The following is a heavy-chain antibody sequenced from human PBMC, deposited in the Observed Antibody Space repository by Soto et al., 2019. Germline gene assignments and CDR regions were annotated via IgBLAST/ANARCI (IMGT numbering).Heavy chain of an antibody. CDR3: ASRDPGTSVDY. Sequence: SETLSLTCAVSGGSFTSNNWWTWVRQPPGQGLEWIGEIYRTGSTNYNPSLKSRVTISLDKSENQFSLKVTSLTAADMAVYYCASRDPGTSVDYWGQGTLVTVPS. V-gene: IGHV4-4*02. J-gene: IGHJ4*02. CDR2: IYRTGST. D-gene: IGHD1-7*01. CDR1: GGSFTSNNW.